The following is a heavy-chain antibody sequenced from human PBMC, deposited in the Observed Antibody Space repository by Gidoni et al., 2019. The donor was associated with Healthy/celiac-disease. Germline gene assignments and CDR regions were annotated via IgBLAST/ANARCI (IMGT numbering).Heavy chain of an antibody. V-gene: IGHV3-23*01. CDR2: ISGSGGST. J-gene: IGHJ6*02. CDR1: GFPFSSYA. CDR3: AKDGGGIAAKDYYYYGMDV. D-gene: IGHD6-13*01. Sequence: EVQLLESGGGLVQPGGSLRLSCAASGFPFSSYAMSWVRQAPGKGLEWVSAISGSGGSTYYADYVKGRFTISRDNSKNTLYLQMNSLRAEDTAVYYCAKDGGGIAAKDYYYYGMDVWGQGTTVTVSS.